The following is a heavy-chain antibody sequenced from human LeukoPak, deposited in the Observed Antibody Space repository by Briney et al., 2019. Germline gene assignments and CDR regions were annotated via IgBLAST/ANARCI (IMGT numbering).Heavy chain of an antibody. V-gene: IGHV3-21*01. CDR1: GFTFSSYS. J-gene: IGHJ4*02. CDR2: ISSSSSYI. CDR3: ARVTSGGLSY. Sequence: PGGSLRLSCAASGFTFSSYSMNWVRQAPGGGLEGGSYISSSSSYIYYADSVKGRFTISRDNAKNSLYLQMNSLRAEDAAVYYCARVTSGGLSYWGQGTLVTVSS. D-gene: IGHD6-19*01.